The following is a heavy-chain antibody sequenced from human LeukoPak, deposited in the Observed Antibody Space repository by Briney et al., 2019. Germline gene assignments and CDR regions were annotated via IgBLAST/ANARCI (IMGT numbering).Heavy chain of an antibody. D-gene: IGHD3-22*01. CDR2: INPNSGGT. V-gene: IGHV1-2*02. CDR1: GYTFTGYY. J-gene: IGHJ4*02. Sequence: GASVKVSCKASGYTFTGYYMHWVRQAPGQGLEWMGWINPNSGGTNYAQKFQGRVTMTRDTSISTAYMELSRLRSDDTAVYYCARSRSGYYDSSGYELDYWGQGTLVTVSS. CDR3: ARSRSGYYDSSGYELDY.